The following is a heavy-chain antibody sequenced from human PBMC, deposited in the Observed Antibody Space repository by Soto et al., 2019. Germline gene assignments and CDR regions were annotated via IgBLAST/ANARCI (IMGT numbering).Heavy chain of an antibody. CDR1: GYRFAIYC. CDR2: IYPGDSDT. V-gene: IGHV5-51*01. CDR3: VRQVEDGYSFGYHY. Sequence: PGESLKISCDGSGYRFAIYCIGLVLQMPGKGLEWMGIIYPGDSDTRYSPPFQGQVTISADSSISTAYLQWSSLKASDSAMYFCVRQVEDGYSFGYHYWGQGTQVTVSS. J-gene: IGHJ4*02. D-gene: IGHD5-18*01.